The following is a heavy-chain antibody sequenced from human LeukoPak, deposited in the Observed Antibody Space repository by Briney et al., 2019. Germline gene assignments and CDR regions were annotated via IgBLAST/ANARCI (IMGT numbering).Heavy chain of an antibody. Sequence: SETLSLTCAVYGGSFSGYYWSWIRQPPGKGLEWIVEINHSGSTNYNPSLKSRVTISVDTSKNQFSLKLSSVTAAGTAVYYCARLAADSSGYSLFDYWGQGTLVTVSS. J-gene: IGHJ4*02. V-gene: IGHV4-34*01. CDR3: ARLAADSSGYSLFDY. CDR2: INHSGST. D-gene: IGHD3-22*01. CDR1: GGSFSGYY.